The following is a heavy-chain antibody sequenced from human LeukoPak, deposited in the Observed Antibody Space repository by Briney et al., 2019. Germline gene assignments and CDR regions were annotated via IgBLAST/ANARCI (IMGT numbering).Heavy chain of an antibody. CDR1: GGSISSGGYY. V-gene: IGHV4-31*03. CDR2: IYYSGST. CDR3: AGDNGRVGAFDY. J-gene: IGHJ4*02. Sequence: SETLSLTCTVSGGSISSGGYYWSWIRQHPGKGLEWIGYIYYSGSTYYNPSLKSRVTISVDTSKNQFSLKLSSVTAADTAVYYCAGDNGRVGAFDYWGQGTLVTVSS. D-gene: IGHD1-26*01.